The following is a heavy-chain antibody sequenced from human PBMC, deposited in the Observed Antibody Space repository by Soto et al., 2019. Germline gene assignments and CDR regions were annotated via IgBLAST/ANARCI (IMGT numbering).Heavy chain of an antibody. J-gene: IGHJ4*02. V-gene: IGHV1-8*01. D-gene: IGHD2-8*01. CDR2: MNPNSGYT. CDR3: ARTNGDFDY. CDR1: GYTFSSYD. Sequence: QVQLVQSGTEVKKPGASVKVSCKTSGYTFSSYDINWVRQVTGQGLEWMGWMNPNSGYTGYAQKFQGRLTMTRDSSIRTAYMELSSLRSEDTAVYYCARTNGDFDYWVQGTLVTVSS.